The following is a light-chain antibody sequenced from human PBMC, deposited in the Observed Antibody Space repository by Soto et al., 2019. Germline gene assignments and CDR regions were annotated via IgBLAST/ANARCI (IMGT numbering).Light chain of an antibody. V-gene: IGKV4-1*01. Sequence: IVMTQSPDSLAVFLGERTTINCKSSQSVLFSSNNKNYLAWYQQKPGQPPKLLIYWASTWEVGVPDRVSGSESGTDFTLTSSSVQAEDVAVYYCQQYSSTLLTFGGGTKVEIK. CDR3: QQYSSTLLT. CDR2: WAS. J-gene: IGKJ4*01. CDR1: QSVLFSSNNKNY.